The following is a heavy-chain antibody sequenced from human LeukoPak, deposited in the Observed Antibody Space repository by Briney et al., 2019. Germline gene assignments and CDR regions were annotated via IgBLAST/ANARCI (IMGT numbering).Heavy chain of an antibody. CDR2: IHYSGST. CDR3: ARLLGHNYGYAFDY. D-gene: IGHD5-18*01. V-gene: IGHV4-31*03. J-gene: IGHJ4*02. Sequence: PSETLSLTCTVSGGSINSGAYYWSWIRQHPGTGLEWIGYIHYSGSTYYNPSLKSRLTISADTSKNQFSLKLSSVTAADTAVYYCARLLGHNYGYAFDYWGQGTLVTVSS. CDR1: GGSINSGAYY.